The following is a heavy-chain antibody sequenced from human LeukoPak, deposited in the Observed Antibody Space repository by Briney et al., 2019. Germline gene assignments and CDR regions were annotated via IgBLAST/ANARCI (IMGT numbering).Heavy chain of an antibody. J-gene: IGHJ5*02. D-gene: IGHD3-22*01. Sequence: GGSLRLSCAASGFTFSSYAMHWVRQAPGKGLEWVAVISYDGSNKYYADSVKGRFTISRDNSKNTLYLQMNSLRAEDTAVYYCARAQRRRFYDSSGYLNWFDPWGQGTLVTVSS. V-gene: IGHV3-30*04. CDR2: ISYDGSNK. CDR1: GFTFSSYA. CDR3: ARAQRRRFYDSSGYLNWFDP.